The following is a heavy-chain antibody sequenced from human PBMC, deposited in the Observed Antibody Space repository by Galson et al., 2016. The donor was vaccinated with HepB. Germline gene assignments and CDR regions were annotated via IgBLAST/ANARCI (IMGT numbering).Heavy chain of an antibody. Sequence: SVKVSCKASGYTFTRYYIHWVRQAPGQGLEWMGVINPSGGSTKDAQKFQGRVTMTRDTSTSTVYMELSSLRSDDTAVYYCARDGYWFGEFEIDYWGQGTLVTVSS. D-gene: IGHD3-10*01. CDR3: ARDGYWFGEFEIDY. J-gene: IGHJ4*02. CDR1: GYTFTRYY. V-gene: IGHV1-46*01. CDR2: INPSGGST.